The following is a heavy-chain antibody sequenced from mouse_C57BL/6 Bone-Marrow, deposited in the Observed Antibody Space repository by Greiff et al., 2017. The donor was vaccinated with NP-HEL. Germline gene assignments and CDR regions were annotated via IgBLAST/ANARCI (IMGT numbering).Heavy chain of an antibody. CDR1: GYTFTDYN. CDR2: INPNNGGT. V-gene: IGHV1-18*01. J-gene: IGHJ1*03. Sequence: EVQLQQSGPELVKPGASVKIPCKASGYTFTDYNMDWVKQSHGKSLEWIGDINPNNGGTIYNQKFKGKATLTVDKSSSTAYMELRSLTSEDTAVYYCARSCLYNTRCFDVWGTGTTVTVSS. D-gene: IGHD5-1-1*01. CDR3: ARSCLYNTRCFDV.